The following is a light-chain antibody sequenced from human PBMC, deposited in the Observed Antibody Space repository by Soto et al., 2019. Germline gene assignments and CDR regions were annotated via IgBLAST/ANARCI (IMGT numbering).Light chain of an antibody. CDR3: QQYNNWPPIT. CDR1: QSVSSN. V-gene: IGKV3-15*01. CDR2: GAS. Sequence: EIVMTQSPATLSVSPGERATLSCRASQSVSSNLAWYQQKPGQAPRLLIYGASTRATGIPARFSGSGSGTEFSLTISSLQSEDLAVNYCQQYNNWPPITFGQGTRLEMK. J-gene: IGKJ5*01.